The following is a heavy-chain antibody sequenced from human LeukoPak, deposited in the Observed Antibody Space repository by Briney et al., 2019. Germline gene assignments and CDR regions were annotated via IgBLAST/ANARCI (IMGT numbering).Heavy chain of an antibody. CDR1: GFTVSNKY. J-gene: IGHJ3*02. CDR2: IYNDGST. V-gene: IGHV3-53*01. Sequence: GGSLRLSCAASGFTVSNKYMNWVRQAPGKGLEWVSIIYNDGSTYYADSVKGRFTISRDNSKNTLYLQMKSLRAEDTAVYYCASPSSGQSFDIWGQGTMVTVSS. D-gene: IGHD3-22*01. CDR3: ASPSSGQSFDI.